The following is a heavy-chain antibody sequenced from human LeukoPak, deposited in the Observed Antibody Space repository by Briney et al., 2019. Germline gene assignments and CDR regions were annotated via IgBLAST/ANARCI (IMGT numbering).Heavy chain of an antibody. CDR2: INHSGST. J-gene: IGHJ4*02. CDR1: GDSIGSHY. V-gene: IGHV4-34*01. Sequence: SETLSLTCAVPGDSIGSHYWSWIRQPPGKGLERIGEINHSGSTNYNPSLKSRVTISVDTSKNQFSLKLSSVTAADTAVYYCARHSTFFGVVIIKGRVRGPFDYWGQGTLVTVSS. CDR3: ARHSTFFGVVIIKGRVRGPFDY. D-gene: IGHD3-3*01.